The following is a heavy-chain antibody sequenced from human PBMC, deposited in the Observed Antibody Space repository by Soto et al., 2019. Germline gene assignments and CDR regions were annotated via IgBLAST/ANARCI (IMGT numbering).Heavy chain of an antibody. J-gene: IGHJ1*01. CDR3: ATVHRYSGSYPGPFQH. CDR2: FDPEDGET. V-gene: IGHV1-24*01. D-gene: IGHD1-26*01. CDR1: GYTLTELS. Sequence: ASVKVSCKVSGYTLTELSMHWVRQAPGKGLEWMGGFDPEDGETIYAQKFQGRVTMTEDTSTDTAYMELSSLRSEDTAVYYCATVHRYSGSYPGPFQHWGQGTLVTVSS.